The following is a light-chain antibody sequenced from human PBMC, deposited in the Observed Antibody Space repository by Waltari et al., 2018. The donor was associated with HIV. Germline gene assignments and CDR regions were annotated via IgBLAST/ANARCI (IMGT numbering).Light chain of an antibody. V-gene: IGKV4-1*01. CDR2: WAS. Sequence: DIVMTQSPDSLTLSLGETATLNCKSNRRLFPPPHEKTSVASYQQKPGPAPNLLFYWASIRKRGVPARFIGTASVADFNITITNVQADDVAMYFCRQYFSVFPGTFGGETKVEI. J-gene: IGKJ4*01. CDR1: RRLFPPPHEKTS. CDR3: RQYFSVFPGT.